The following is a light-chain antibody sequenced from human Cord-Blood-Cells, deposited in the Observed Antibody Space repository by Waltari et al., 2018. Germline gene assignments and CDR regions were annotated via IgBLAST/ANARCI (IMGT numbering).Light chain of an antibody. J-gene: IGLJ3*02. CDR1: SSDVGGYNY. CDR3: SSYTSSSTWV. CDR2: DVS. V-gene: IGLV2-14*03. Sequence: QSALPQPAPVSGSPGQSITISCTGTSSDVGGYNYFSWYQQHPGKAPKLMIYDVSNRPSGVSNRFSGSKSGNTASLTISGLQAEDEADYYCSSYTSSSTWVFGGGTKLTVL.